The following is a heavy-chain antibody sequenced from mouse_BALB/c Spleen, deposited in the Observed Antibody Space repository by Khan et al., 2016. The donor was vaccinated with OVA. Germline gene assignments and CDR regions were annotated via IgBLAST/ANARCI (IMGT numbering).Heavy chain of an antibody. V-gene: IGHV2-2*02. CDR1: GFSLTNYG. CDR2: IWSGGIT. D-gene: IGHD1-1*02. Sequence: QVQLKESGPGLVQPSQSLSITCTVSGFSLTNYGVHWVRQSPGKGLEWLGVIWSGGITDYNATFISRLTISKDISKSHVFFKMNSLQANDTAIYYCAKNRNGYVDYWGQGTTLTVSS. J-gene: IGHJ2*01. CDR3: AKNRNGYVDY.